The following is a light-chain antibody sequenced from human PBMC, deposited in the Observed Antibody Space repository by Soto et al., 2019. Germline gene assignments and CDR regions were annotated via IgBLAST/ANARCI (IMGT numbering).Light chain of an antibody. CDR3: QQYTNCPLST. J-gene: IGKJ4*02. Sequence: SLSAVAVSLNKGERATLSCWASQSVSSNLAWYQQKPGQAPRLLIYGASTRATGIPAGFSGSGSGTEFTLTISGLQSDDFAVHYCQQYTNCPLSTFGEGSKAAIK. V-gene: IGKV3-15*01. CDR2: GAS. CDR1: QSVSSN.